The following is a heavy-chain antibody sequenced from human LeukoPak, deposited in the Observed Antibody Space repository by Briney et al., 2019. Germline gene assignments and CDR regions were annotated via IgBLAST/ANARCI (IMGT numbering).Heavy chain of an antibody. Sequence: SETLSLTCTVSGGSISSGSYYWSWIRQPAGKGLEWIGRIYTSGSTSYNPSLKSRVTISVDTSKNQFSLKLSSVTAADTAVYYYGREKGSSGWTSYYYYYMDVWGKGTTVTVSS. CDR3: GREKGSSGWTSYYYYYMDV. CDR2: IYTSGST. D-gene: IGHD6-19*01. J-gene: IGHJ6*03. V-gene: IGHV4-61*02. CDR1: GGSISSGSYY.